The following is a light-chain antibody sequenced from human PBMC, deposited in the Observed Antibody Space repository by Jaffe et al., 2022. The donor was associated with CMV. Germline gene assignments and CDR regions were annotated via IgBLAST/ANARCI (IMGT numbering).Light chain of an antibody. J-gene: IGLJ2*01. CDR2: EDN. V-gene: IGLV1-51*02. CDR3: ATWDTSLTTVL. CDR1: SSNIAHNY. Sequence: QSVLTQPPSVSAAPGQTVTISCSGSSSNIAHNYVSWYQQLPGTAPKLVIYEDNLRPSGIPDRFSGSKSGTSATLGITGLQTGDEADYYCATWDTSLTTVLFGGGTKLTVL.